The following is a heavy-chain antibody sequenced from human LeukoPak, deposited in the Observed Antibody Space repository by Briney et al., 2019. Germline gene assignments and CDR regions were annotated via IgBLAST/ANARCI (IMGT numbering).Heavy chain of an antibody. V-gene: IGHV3-66*02. J-gene: IGHJ3*02. CDR1: GFTVSSHY. Sequence: PGGSLRLSCAASGFTVSSHYMSWVRQAPGKGLEWVSVIYSGGSTYYADSVKGRFTISRDNSKNTLYLQMNSLRAEDTAVYYCARDFNWNGDAAFDIWGQGTMVTVSS. CDR3: ARDFNWNGDAAFDI. CDR2: IYSGGST. D-gene: IGHD1-20*01.